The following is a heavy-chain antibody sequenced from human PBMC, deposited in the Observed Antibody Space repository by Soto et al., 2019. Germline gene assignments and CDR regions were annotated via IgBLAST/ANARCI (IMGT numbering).Heavy chain of an antibody. V-gene: IGHV1-2*02. CDR1: GYTFTDSY. D-gene: IGHD2-21*01. J-gene: IGHJ3*01. Sequence: ASVNDSRKASGYTFTDSYLHWVRQAPGQRLEWMGWMNVNTGGTNSPQKFQDRVTTTRDTSINTAFMQLTGLTSDDTAVDFCARKCGDRCTEDTDALDLWGQGTMVTVSS. CDR2: MNVNTGGT. CDR3: ARKCGDRCTEDTDALDL.